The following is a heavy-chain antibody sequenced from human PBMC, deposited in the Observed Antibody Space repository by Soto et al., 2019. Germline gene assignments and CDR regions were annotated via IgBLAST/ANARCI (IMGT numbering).Heavy chain of an antibody. CDR3: AREGRGDAFDI. Sequence: QVQLVESGGGVVQPGRSLRLSCAASGFTFSSYAMHWVRQAPGKGLEWVAVISYDGSNKYYADSVKGRFTISRDNSKNTLYLKMNSLRAEDTAGDYCAREGRGDAFDIWGQGTMVTVSS. CDR2: ISYDGSNK. J-gene: IGHJ3*02. CDR1: GFTFSSYA. V-gene: IGHV3-30-3*01. D-gene: IGHD1-26*01.